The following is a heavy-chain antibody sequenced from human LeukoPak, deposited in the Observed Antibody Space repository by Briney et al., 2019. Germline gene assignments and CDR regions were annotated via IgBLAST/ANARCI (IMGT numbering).Heavy chain of an antibody. CDR1: GYTFTSYD. CDR3: AGGRRFLEWSYYYYYMDV. V-gene: IGHV1-8*03. D-gene: IGHD3-3*01. J-gene: IGHJ6*03. CDR2: MNPNSGNT. Sequence: ASVKVSCKASGYTFTSYDINWVRQATGQGLEWMGWMNPNSGNTGYAQKFQGRVTITRNTSISTAYMELSSLRSEDTAVYYCAGGRRFLEWSYYYYYMDVWGKGTTVTVSS.